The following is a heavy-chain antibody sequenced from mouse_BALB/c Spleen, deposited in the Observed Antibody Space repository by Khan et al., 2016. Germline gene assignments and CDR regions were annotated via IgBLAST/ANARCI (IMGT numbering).Heavy chain of an antibody. CDR2: ISPDSSTI. CDR1: GFDFSGYW. J-gene: IGHJ4*01. V-gene: IGHV4-1*02. Sequence: EVKLLESGGGLVQPGGSLKLSCAASGFDFSGYWMSWVRQAPGKGLEWIGEISPDSSTINYTPSLKDKFIISRDNAKNTLYLQMNKVRSDDTALYYCARPVYTRAMDFWGQGTSVTVSS. CDR3: ARPVYTRAMDF.